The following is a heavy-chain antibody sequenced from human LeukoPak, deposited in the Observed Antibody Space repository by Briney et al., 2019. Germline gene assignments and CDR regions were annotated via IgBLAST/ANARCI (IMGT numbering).Heavy chain of an antibody. J-gene: IGHJ6*03. CDR1: GFTVSSNY. D-gene: IGHD3-9*01. V-gene: IGHV3-7*01. Sequence: PGGSLRLSCAASGFTVSSNYMSWVRQAPGKGLEWVANIKQDGSEKYYVDSVKGRFTISRDNAKNSLYLQMNSLRAEDTAVYYCARDRDILTGYPFYYYYYYMDVWGKGTTVTISS. CDR2: IKQDGSEK. CDR3: ARDRDILTGYPFYYYYYYMDV.